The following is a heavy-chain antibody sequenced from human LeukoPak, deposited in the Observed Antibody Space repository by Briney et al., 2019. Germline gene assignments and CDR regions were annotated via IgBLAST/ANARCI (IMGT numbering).Heavy chain of an antibody. Sequence: PGGSLRLSCAASGFTFSSYWMHWVRQAPGKGLEWVSAINSDGSSTRYADSVKGRFTISRDNAKNTLYLQMNSLRAEDTAVYYCARLIRDIYSGSYVWGQGTLVTVSS. CDR2: INSDGSST. CDR3: ARLIRDIYSGSYV. D-gene: IGHD3-10*02. CDR1: GFTFSSYW. J-gene: IGHJ4*02. V-gene: IGHV3-74*01.